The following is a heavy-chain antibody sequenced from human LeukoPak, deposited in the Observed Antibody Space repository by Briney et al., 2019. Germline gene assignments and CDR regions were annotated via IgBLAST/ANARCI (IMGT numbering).Heavy chain of an antibody. Sequence: VASVKVSCKASGGTFSSYAISWVRQAPGQGLEWMGGIIPIFGTANYAQKFQGRVTITADESTSTAYMELSSLRAEDTAVYYCAGDRYSGTKGAFDIWGQGTMVTVCS. V-gene: IGHV1-69*13. CDR2: IIPIFGTA. CDR3: AGDRYSGTKGAFDI. J-gene: IGHJ3*02. D-gene: IGHD1-26*01. CDR1: GGTFSSYA.